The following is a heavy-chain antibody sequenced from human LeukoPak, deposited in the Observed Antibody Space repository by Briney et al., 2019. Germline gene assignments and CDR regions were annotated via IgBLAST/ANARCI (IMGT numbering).Heavy chain of an antibody. J-gene: IGHJ4*02. CDR3: ASLEVV. V-gene: IGHV3-7*05. CDR1: GLTFTNDW. D-gene: IGHD2-15*01. CDR2: INQDGSEK. Sequence: PVGSLRLSCAASGLTFTNDWMNGGRQAPRKGMEWVDNINQDGSEKYYVGSVKGRFTISRDNAKNSVYLQMNSLRAEDTALYYCASLEVVWGQGTLVTVSS.